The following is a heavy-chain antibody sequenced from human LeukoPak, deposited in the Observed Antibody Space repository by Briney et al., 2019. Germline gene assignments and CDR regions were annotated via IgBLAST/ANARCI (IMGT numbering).Heavy chain of an antibody. CDR1: GGSLRGYY. J-gene: IGHJ4*02. D-gene: IGHD5-12*01. CDR2: IIHSGST. Sequence: PSETLSLTCGVYGGSLRGYYWSWIRQPPGKGLEWIGEIIHSGSTNYNPSLKSRVTISVDTSKNQFSLKLSSVTAADTAVYYCASQVAGDYWGQGTLVTVSS. CDR3: ASQVAGDY. V-gene: IGHV4-34*12.